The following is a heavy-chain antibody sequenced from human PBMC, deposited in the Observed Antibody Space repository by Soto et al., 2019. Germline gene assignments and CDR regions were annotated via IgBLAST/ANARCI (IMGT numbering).Heavy chain of an antibody. J-gene: IGHJ4*01. CDR3: ARGRGLRYFDWLLPATPLDY. CDR2: INHSGST. V-gene: IGHV4-34*01. Sequence: SETLSVTCAVYGGSFSGYYWSWIRQPPGRGLEWIGEINHSGSTNYNPSLKSRVTISVDTSKNQFSLKLSSVTAADTAVYYCARGRGLRYFDWLLPATPLDYWGHGTLVTVSS. D-gene: IGHD3-9*01. CDR1: GGSFSGYY.